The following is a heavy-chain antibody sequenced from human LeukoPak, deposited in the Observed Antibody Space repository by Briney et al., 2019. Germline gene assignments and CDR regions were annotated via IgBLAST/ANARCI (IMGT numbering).Heavy chain of an antibody. CDR3: ARVPYGYTGDY. J-gene: IGHJ4*02. V-gene: IGHV3-30*04. CDR1: GFTFSSYA. Sequence: GGSLRLSCAASGFTFSSYAMHWVRQAPGKGLEWVAVISYDGSNKYYADSVKGRFTISRDNSKNTLYLQMNSLRAEDTAVYYCARVPYGYTGDYWGQGTLVTVSS. D-gene: IGHD5-18*01. CDR2: ISYDGSNK.